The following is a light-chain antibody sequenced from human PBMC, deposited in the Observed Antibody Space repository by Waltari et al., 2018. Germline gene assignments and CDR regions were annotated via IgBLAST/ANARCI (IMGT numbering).Light chain of an antibody. Sequence: QSVLTQPPSVSGSPGQRVTISCSGSTSNIGPYDVYWYRQLPGTAPRLLIYNNNQRPSGVPDRFSGSKSGASASLAISGLRSEDEADYYCATWDDSRTGVFGGGTKLTVL. V-gene: IGLV1-47*01. J-gene: IGLJ2*01. CDR2: NNN. CDR1: TSNIGPYD. CDR3: ATWDDSRTGV.